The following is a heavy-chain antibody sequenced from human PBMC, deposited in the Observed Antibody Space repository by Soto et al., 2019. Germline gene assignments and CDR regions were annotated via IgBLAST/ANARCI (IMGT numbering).Heavy chain of an antibody. CDR1: GFTVSSNY. CDR3: ARGRGSSCLWDYYYYIDV. Sequence: EVQLVESGGGFVQPGGSLRLSCAASGFTVSSNYMSWVRQAPGNGLEWVSVIYSGGSTYYADSVKGRFTISRDNSKNTLFLKMNSMRADDTAVYYCARGRGSSCLWDYYYYIDVWGNGSTVTV. D-gene: IGHD6-19*01. V-gene: IGHV3-66*01. CDR2: IYSGGST. J-gene: IGHJ6*03.